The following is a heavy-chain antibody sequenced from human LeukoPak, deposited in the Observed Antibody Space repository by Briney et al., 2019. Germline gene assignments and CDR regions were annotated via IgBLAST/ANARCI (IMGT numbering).Heavy chain of an antibody. CDR1: GYTFTSYY. D-gene: IGHD2-2*01. V-gene: IGHV1-2*02. J-gene: IGHJ5*02. Sequence: ASVKVSCKASGYTFTSYYMHWVRQAPGQGLEWMGWINPNSGGTNYAQKFQGRVTMTRDTSISTAYMELSRLRSDDTAVYYCARGSNVYCSSTSCYGENWFDPWGQGTLVTVSS. CDR2: INPNSGGT. CDR3: ARGSNVYCSSTSCYGENWFDP.